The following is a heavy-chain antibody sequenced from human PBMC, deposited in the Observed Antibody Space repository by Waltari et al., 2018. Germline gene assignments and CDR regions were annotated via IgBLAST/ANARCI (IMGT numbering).Heavy chain of an antibody. D-gene: IGHD1-26*01. CDR2: IYTTGGT. CDR1: GGSLSGLY. Sequence: QVRLQESGPGLVKPSQTLALTCTVSGGSLSGLYWGWIRLSPGKGLEWIGFIYTTGGTNYNPAFKNRVTMSADTSRGQFSLRLTSLSASDTATYYCARGPSIKWELPGFFDTWGQGILVTVSS. V-gene: IGHV4-4*09. J-gene: IGHJ4*02. CDR3: ARGPSIKWELPGFFDT.